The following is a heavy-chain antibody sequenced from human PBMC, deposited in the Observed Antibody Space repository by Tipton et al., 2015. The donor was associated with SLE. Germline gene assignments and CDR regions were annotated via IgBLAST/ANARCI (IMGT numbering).Heavy chain of an antibody. D-gene: IGHD2-15*01. CDR2: ISAYNGNT. V-gene: IGHV1-18*01. CDR1: GYTFTSYG. Sequence: LVQSGASVKVSCKASGYTFTSYGISWVRQAPGQGLEWMGWISAYNGNTNYAQKLQGRVTMTTDTSTSTAYMELRSLRSDDTAVYYCARGTLRTTFALRCRGGSCSSWYFDLWGRGSLVTVSS. CDR3: ARGTLRTTFALRCRGGSCSSWYFDL. J-gene: IGHJ2*01.